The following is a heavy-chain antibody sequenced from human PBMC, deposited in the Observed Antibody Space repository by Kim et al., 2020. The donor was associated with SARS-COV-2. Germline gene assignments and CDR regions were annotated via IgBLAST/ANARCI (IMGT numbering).Heavy chain of an antibody. V-gene: IGHV4-59*08. Sequence: SETLSLTCTVSGGSISSYYWSWIRQPPGKGLEWIGYIYYSGSTNYNPSLKSRVTISVDTSKNQFSLKLSSVTAADTAVYYCASSPGVQQLPIWANYYYYYMYVWGKGTTVTVSS. J-gene: IGHJ6*03. CDR2: IYYSGST. CDR3: ASSPGVQQLPIWANYYYYYMYV. D-gene: IGHD6-13*01. CDR1: GGSISSYY.